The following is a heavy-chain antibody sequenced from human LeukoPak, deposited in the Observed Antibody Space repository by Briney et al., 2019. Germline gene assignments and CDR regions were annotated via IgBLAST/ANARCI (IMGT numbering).Heavy chain of an antibody. Sequence: GSLRLSCAASGFTFSSYGMHWVRQAPGKGLEWVAVISYDGSNKYYADSVKGRFTISRDNSKNTLYLQMNSLRAEDTAVYYCARIDSGYDPQGYWGQGTLVTVSS. D-gene: IGHD5-12*01. CDR1: GFTFSSYG. CDR3: ARIDSGYDPQGY. V-gene: IGHV3-30*03. CDR2: ISYDGSNK. J-gene: IGHJ4*02.